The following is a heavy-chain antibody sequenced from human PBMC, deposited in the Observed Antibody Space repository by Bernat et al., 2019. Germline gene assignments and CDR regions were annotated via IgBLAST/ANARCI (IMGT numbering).Heavy chain of an antibody. Sequence: EVQLVEFGGGLVQPGGSLRLSCAASGFTVSSNYMSWVRQAPGKGLEWVSVIYSGGSTYYADSVKGRFTISRDNSKNTLYLQMNSLRAEDTAVYYCARESTTDFAFDIWGQGTMVTVSS. CDR3: ARESTTDFAFDI. D-gene: IGHD4-17*01. CDR2: IYSGGST. V-gene: IGHV3-66*01. CDR1: GFTVSSNY. J-gene: IGHJ3*02.